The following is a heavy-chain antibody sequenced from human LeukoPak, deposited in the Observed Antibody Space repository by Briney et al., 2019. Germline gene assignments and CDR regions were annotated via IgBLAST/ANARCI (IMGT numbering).Heavy chain of an antibody. CDR2: IKNDGSST. J-gene: IGHJ4*02. D-gene: IGHD4-11*01. CDR3: ARVGVPTYSFDY. Sequence: GGSLRLSCAASGFTFSSYWMHWVRQAPGKGLVWVSRIKNDGSSTTYADSVKGRFTISRDNAKNTVYLQMNSLRAEDTAVYYCARVGVPTYSFDYWGQGTLVTVSS. V-gene: IGHV3-74*01. CDR1: GFTFSSYW.